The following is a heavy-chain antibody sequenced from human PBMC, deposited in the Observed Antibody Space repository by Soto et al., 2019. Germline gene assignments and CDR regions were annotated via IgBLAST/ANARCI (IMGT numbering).Heavy chain of an antibody. CDR2: IRSKANSYAT. D-gene: IGHD6-13*01. V-gene: IGHV3-73*01. CDR1: GFTFSGSA. Sequence: GGSLRLSCAASGFTFSGSAMHWDRQASGKGLEWVGRIRSKANSYATAYAASVKGRFTISRDDSKNTAYLQMNSLKTEDTAVYYCTTYSSSWYLWGQGTLVTVSS. J-gene: IGHJ4*02. CDR3: TTYSSSWYL.